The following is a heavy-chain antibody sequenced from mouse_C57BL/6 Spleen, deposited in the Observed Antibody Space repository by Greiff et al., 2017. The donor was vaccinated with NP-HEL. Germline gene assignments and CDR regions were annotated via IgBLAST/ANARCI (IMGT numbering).Heavy chain of an antibody. Sequence: QVQLQQSGPELVKPGASVKISCKASGYSFTSYYIHWVKQRPGQGLEWIGWIYPGSGNTKYNEKFKGKATLTADTSSSTAYMQLSSLTSEDSAVYDCFDYYGSSYYAMEYWGQGTSGTVSS. CDR1: GYSFTSYY. CDR3: FDYYGSSYYAMEY. J-gene: IGHJ4*01. CDR2: IYPGSGNT. V-gene: IGHV1-66*01. D-gene: IGHD1-1*01.